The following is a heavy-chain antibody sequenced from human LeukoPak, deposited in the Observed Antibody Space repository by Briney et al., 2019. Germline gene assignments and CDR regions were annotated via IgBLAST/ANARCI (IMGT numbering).Heavy chain of an antibody. D-gene: IGHD5-24*01. J-gene: IGHJ3*02. CDR3: ARGRQRWLQLRGDDAFDI. Sequence: GESLKISCKASGYYFTTYWIGWVRQMPGKGLEWMGIIYPGDSDTRYSPSFQGQVTFSADKSNSTAYVQWSSLKASDTAMYYCARGRQRWLQLRGDDAFDIWGQGTMATVSS. CDR2: IYPGDSDT. CDR1: GYYFTTYW. V-gene: IGHV5-51*01.